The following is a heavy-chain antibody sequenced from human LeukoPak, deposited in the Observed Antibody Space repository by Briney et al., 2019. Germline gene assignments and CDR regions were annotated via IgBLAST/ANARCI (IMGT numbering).Heavy chain of an antibody. J-gene: IGHJ5*02. CDR3: AGGAVAGTGDWFDP. CDR1: GFTVSSNY. V-gene: IGHV3-53*01. CDR2: IYSGGST. Sequence: GGSLRLSCAASGFTVSSNYMSWVRQAPGKGLEWVSVIYSGGSTYYADSVKGRFTISRDNSKNTLYLQMNSLRAEDTAVYYCAGGAVAGTGDWFDPWGQGTLVTVSS. D-gene: IGHD6-19*01.